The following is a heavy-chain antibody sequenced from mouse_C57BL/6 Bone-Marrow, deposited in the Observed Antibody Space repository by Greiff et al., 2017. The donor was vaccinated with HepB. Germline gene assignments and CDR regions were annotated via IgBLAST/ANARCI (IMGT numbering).Heavy chain of an antibody. CDR1: GYSITSGYY. CDR2: ISYDGSN. CDR3: ARTGAMDY. D-gene: IGHD4-1*01. V-gene: IGHV3-6*01. Sequence: VQLKESGPGLVKPSQSLSLTCSVTGYSITSGYYWNWIRQFPGNKLEWMGYISYDGSNNYNPSLKNRISITRDTSKNQFFLKLNSVTTEDTATYYCARTGAMDYWGQGTSVTVSS. J-gene: IGHJ4*01.